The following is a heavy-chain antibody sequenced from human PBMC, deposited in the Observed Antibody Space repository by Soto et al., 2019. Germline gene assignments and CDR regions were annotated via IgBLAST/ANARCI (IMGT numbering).Heavy chain of an antibody. CDR2: ISFDGEKT. Sequence: QALLVESGGGVVQPGRSLSLSCAASGFTFKNYALHWVRQAPGKGLEWVAVISFDGEKTYYADSVKGRFTISRDNFKNTLSLQMNNLRVEDAGVYFCAREDDYNYRYFNYGLDVWGQGTTVTVSS. V-gene: IGHV3-30*03. CDR1: GFTFKNYA. D-gene: IGHD5-12*01. CDR3: AREDDYNYRYFNYGLDV. J-gene: IGHJ6*02.